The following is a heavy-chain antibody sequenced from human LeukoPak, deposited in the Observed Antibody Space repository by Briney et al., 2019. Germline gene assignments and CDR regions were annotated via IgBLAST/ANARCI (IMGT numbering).Heavy chain of an antibody. CDR2: IYTSGST. V-gene: IGHV4-4*07. CDR3: ARDQGLLDAFDI. D-gene: IGHD2/OR15-2a*01. CDR1: GGSISSYY. Sequence: SETLSLTCTVSGGSISSYYWSWIRQPAGKGLEWIGRIYTSGSTNYNPSLKSRVTISLDTSKNQFSLNLSSVTAADTAVYYCARDQGLLDAFDIWGQGTMVTVFS. J-gene: IGHJ3*02.